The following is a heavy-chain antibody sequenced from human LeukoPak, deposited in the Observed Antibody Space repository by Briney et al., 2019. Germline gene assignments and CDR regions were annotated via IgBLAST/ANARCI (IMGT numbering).Heavy chain of an antibody. J-gene: IGHJ4*02. D-gene: IGHD3-3*01. CDR2: IYHSGSI. V-gene: IGHV4-38-2*02. Sequence: SETQSLTCTVSGYSISSGYYWGWIRQPPGKGLEWFGSIYHSGSIYYKASLKGRVTISVETSKKQCSLTLSSVTADDTAVYYCARDRLLPDFWSGYYVDYWGQGTLVTVSS. CDR1: GYSISSGYY. CDR3: ARDRLLPDFWSGYYVDY.